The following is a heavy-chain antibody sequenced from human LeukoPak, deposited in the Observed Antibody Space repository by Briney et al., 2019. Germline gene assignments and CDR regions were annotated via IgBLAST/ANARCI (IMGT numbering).Heavy chain of an antibody. D-gene: IGHD5-12*01. CDR3: ARHKVGVSLSGFDS. Sequence: PSQTLSLTCTVSGGSISSGSYYWSWIRQPAGKGLEWIGYLYYSGSTNYNPSLKSRVTISVDTSKNQLSLKLSSVTAADTAMYYCARHKVGVSLSGFDSWGQGTLVTVSS. V-gene: IGHV4-61*09. CDR1: GGSISSGSYY. CDR2: LYYSGST. J-gene: IGHJ4*02.